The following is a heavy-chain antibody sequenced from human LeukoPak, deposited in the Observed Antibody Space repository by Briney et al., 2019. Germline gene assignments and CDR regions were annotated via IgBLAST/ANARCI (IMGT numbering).Heavy chain of an antibody. CDR2: ITSTSSSSYI. V-gene: IGHV3-21*01. CDR1: GFNFRDYS. D-gene: IGHD1-26*01. Sequence: AGGSLRLSCAASGFNFRDYSMNWVRQAPGKNLEWVSSITSTSSSSYIFYSDSVQGRFTISRDNSKNTLYLQMNSLRAEDTAVYYCARGSGSYPYFQHWGQGTLVTVSS. J-gene: IGHJ1*01. CDR3: ARGSGSYPYFQH.